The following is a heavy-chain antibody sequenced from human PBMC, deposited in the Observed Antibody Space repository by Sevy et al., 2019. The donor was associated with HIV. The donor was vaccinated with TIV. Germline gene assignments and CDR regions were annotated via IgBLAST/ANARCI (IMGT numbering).Heavy chain of an antibody. CDR3: ARVTSRPPNWNDDSFDI. CDR1: GYTFIAYY. V-gene: IGHV1-2*02. Sequence: VSVKVSCRSSGYTFIAYYIHWVRQAPGQGLEWMGWINPRNGGTDYAPKFQGRVTLTTDTSINTSYMDLTRLTSDDTAVYYCARVTSRPPNWNDDSFDIWGQGTMVTVSS. D-gene: IGHD1-1*01. CDR2: INPRNGGT. J-gene: IGHJ3*02.